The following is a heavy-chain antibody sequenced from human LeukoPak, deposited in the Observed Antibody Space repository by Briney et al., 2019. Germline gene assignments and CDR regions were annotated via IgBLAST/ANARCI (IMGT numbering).Heavy chain of an antibody. Sequence: PGGSLRLSCAASGFNFSRYAMSWVRQAPGKGLEWVSAISGSGGSTYYADSVKGRFTISRDNAKNSLYLQMSGLRAEDTAVYYCARGRSITLLRGVAMSDGFDIWGQGAMVTVSS. CDR2: ISGSGGST. J-gene: IGHJ3*02. CDR3: ARGRSITLLRGVAMSDGFDI. CDR1: GFNFSRYA. V-gene: IGHV3-23*01. D-gene: IGHD3-10*01.